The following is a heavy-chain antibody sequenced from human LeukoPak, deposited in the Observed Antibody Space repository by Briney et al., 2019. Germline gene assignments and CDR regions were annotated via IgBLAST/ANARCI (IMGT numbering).Heavy chain of an antibody. V-gene: IGHV1-18*01. J-gene: IGHJ3*02. CDR1: GYTFTSYG. D-gene: IGHD2-15*01. CDR2: ISAYNGNT. CDR3: ARESYGYCSGGSCSLVSFDI. Sequence: ASVKVSCKASGYTFTSYGISWVRQAPGQGLEWMGWISAYNGNTNYAQKPQGRVTMTTDTSTSTAYMELRSLRSDDTAVYYCARESYGYCSGGSCSLVSFDIWGQGTMVTVSS.